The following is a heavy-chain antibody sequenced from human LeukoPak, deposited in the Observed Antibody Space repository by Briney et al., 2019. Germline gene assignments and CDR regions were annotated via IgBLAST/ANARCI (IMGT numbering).Heavy chain of an antibody. D-gene: IGHD3-22*01. V-gene: IGHV4-59*01. CDR3: ARALVNSSGYNAFDI. CDR2: IYYSGST. CDR1: GDSISSYY. J-gene: IGHJ3*02. Sequence: SETLSLTCTVSGDSISSYYWSWIRQPPGKGLEWIGYIYYSGSTNYNPSLKSRVTISVDTSKNQFSLKLSSVTAADTAVYYCARALVNSSGYNAFDIWGQGTMVTVSS.